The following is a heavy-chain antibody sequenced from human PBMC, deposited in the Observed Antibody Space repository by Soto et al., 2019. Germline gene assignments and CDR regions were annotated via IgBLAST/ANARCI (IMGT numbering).Heavy chain of an antibody. Sequence: QVQLQESGPGLVKPSGTLSLTCAVSGGSISSSNWWSWVRQPPGKGLEWIGEIYHSGSTNYNPSLKSRVTISVDKSKNQLSLRLSSVTAADTAVYYCARDLGGWSSSWYRQDIWGQGTMVTVSS. D-gene: IGHD6-13*01. CDR3: ARDLGGWSSSWYRQDI. CDR2: IYHSGST. J-gene: IGHJ3*02. CDR1: GGSISSSNW. V-gene: IGHV4-4*02.